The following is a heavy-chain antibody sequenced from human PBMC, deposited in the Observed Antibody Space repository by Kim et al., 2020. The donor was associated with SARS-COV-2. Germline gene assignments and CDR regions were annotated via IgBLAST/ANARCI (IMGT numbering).Heavy chain of an antibody. CDR2: VYKSGST. Sequence: SETLSLTCTFSGGSVSSGSYYWGWIRQPPGKGLEWIGLVYKSGSTYYNPSLKSRVTISMDTSRNQFSLNLNSVTAADTAVYYCARHTREEQYLVRGFDIWSQGSLVSVSS. V-gene: IGHV4-39*01. CDR3: ARHTREEQYLVRGFDI. D-gene: IGHD4-4*01. J-gene: IGHJ4*02. CDR1: GGSVSSGSYY.